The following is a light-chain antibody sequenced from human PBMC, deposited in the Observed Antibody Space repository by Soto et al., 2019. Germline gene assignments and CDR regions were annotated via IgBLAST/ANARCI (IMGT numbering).Light chain of an antibody. J-gene: IGLJ2*01. V-gene: IGLV1-44*01. CDR2: SNS. CDR1: SSNIGSKT. CDR3: AAWDDSLNGYVV. Sequence: QPVLTQPPSASGTPGQRVTISCSGSSSNIGSKTVNWYQQLPGTAPKLLIYSNSQRPSGVPDRFSGSKSGTSASLAISGLQSEDEADYYCAAWDDSLNGYVVFGGGTKLTVL.